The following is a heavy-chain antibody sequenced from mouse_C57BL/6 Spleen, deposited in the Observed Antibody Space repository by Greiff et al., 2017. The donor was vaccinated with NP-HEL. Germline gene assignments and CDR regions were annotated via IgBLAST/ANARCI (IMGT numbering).Heavy chain of an antibody. CDR3: AREYYYGSRYYFDY. V-gene: IGHV5-4*01. J-gene: IGHJ2*01. CDR2: ISDGGSYT. CDR1: GFTFSSYA. D-gene: IGHD1-1*01. Sequence: VQLVESGGGLVKPGGSLKLSCAASGFTFSSYAMSWVRQTPEKRLEWVATISDGGSYTYYPDNVKGRFTISRDNAKNNLYLQMSHLKSEDTAMYYCAREYYYGSRYYFDYWGQGTTLTVSS.